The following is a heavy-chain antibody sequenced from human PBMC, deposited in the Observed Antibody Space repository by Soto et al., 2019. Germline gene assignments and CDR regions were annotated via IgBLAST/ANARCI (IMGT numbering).Heavy chain of an antibody. CDR1: GFSLTTSGVG. CDR3: AHHPYYGLGSYSFDY. V-gene: IGHV2-5*02. Sequence: QITLKESGPTLVRPTQTLTLTCTFSGFSLTTSGVGVGWIRQPPGKALEWLAVIYWDDDKRYSSSLKSRLTITKYTSKHRLVLTMTNMDPVDTATYYCAHHPYYGLGSYSFDYWGQGTLVTVSS. J-gene: IGHJ4*02. CDR2: IYWDDDK. D-gene: IGHD3-10*01.